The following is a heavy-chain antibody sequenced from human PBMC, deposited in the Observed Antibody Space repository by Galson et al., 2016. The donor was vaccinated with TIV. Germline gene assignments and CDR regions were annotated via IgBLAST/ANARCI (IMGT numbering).Heavy chain of an antibody. CDR3: ASYGSGRQASFDY. D-gene: IGHD3-10*01. J-gene: IGHJ4*02. CDR1: GGTFHRYT. Sequence: SVKVSCKASGGTFHRYTISWVRQAPGQGLEWTGRIVPILGMTNYAEKFQGRVTITADRSTSTAYMELISLRSEDTAIYYCASYGSGRQASFDYWGQGTLVTVSS. CDR2: IVPILGMT. V-gene: IGHV1-69*02.